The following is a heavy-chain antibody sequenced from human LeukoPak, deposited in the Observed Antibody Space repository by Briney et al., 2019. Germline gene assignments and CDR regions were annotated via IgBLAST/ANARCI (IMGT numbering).Heavy chain of an antibody. CDR1: GFTFSTYW. V-gene: IGHV3-53*01. CDR3: ARPSGSYPPLFDY. Sequence: GGSLRLSCSASGFTFSTYWMSWVRQAPGKGLEWVSVIYSGGSTYYADSVKGRFTISRDNSKNTLYLQMNSLRAEDTAVYYCARPSGSYPPLFDYWGQGTLVTVSS. J-gene: IGHJ4*02. CDR2: IYSGGST. D-gene: IGHD1-26*01.